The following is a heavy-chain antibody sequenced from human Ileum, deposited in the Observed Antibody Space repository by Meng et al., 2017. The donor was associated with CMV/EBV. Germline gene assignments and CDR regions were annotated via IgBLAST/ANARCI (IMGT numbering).Heavy chain of an antibody. CDR3: ARGIGHASNNSHDY. J-gene: IGHJ4*02. Sequence: SETLSLTCTVSGDSIRSHYWSWIRQPPGKGLEWMGYVYYSGAATYSPSLRSRLSISVDTSKNQVSLNLRSVTAADTALYFCARGIGHASNNSHDYWGQGTMVTVS. CDR1: GDSIRSHY. CDR2: VYYSGAA. D-gene: IGHD1-1*01. V-gene: IGHV4-59*11.